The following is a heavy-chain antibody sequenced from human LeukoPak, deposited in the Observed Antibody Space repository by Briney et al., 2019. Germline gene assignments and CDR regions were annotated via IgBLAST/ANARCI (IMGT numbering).Heavy chain of an antibody. V-gene: IGHV3-7*03. CDR1: GFTFSTYW. J-gene: IGHJ4*02. D-gene: IGHD6-13*01. Sequence: GGSLRLSCVASGFTFSTYWMSWVRQAPGKGLEWVANIKEDGSEKYYVDSVKGRFTISRDNAKNSLYLQMTSLRAEDTAVYYCSPGIAAAGTPFDYWGQGTLVTVSS. CDR2: IKEDGSEK. CDR3: SPGIAAAGTPFDY.